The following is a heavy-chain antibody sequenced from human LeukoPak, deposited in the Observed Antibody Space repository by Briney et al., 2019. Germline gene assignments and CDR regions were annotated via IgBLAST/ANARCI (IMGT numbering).Heavy chain of an antibody. V-gene: IGHV1-18*01. D-gene: IGHD6-19*01. Sequence: ASVKVSCKASGYTFTSYGISWVRQAPGQGLEGMGWISAYNGNTNYAQKLQGRVTMTTDTSTSTAYMELRSLRSDDTAVYYCARYTPSYSSGWYPENWGQGTLVTVSS. CDR2: ISAYNGNT. CDR3: ARYTPSYSSGWYPEN. J-gene: IGHJ4*02. CDR1: GYTFTSYG.